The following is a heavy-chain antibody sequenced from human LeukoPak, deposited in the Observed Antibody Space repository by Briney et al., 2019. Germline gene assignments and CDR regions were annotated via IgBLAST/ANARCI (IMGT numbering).Heavy chain of an antibody. J-gene: IGHJ6*02. CDR3: ARRVESGYSGFRGLTGLMDV. Sequence: SETLSLTCTVSGGSISSYYWSWIRQPPGKGLEWIGYIYYSGSTNYNPSLKSRVTISVDTSKNQFSLKLSSVTAADTAVYYCARRVESGYSGFRGLTGLMDVWGQGTTVTVFS. V-gene: IGHV4-59*08. CDR2: IYYSGST. CDR1: GGSISSYY. D-gene: IGHD5-12*01.